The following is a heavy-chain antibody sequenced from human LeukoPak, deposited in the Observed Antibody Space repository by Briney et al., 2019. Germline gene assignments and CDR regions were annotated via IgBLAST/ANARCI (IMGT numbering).Heavy chain of an antibody. D-gene: IGHD4-11*01. V-gene: IGHV4-34*01. J-gene: IGHJ1*01. CDR3: ARRVPAVDYSNFYLQH. CDR1: GGSFSGYY. Sequence: SETLSLTCAVYGGSFSGYYWSWIRQPPGKGLEWIGEINHSGSTNYNPSLKSRVTISVDTSKNQFSLKLSSVTAADTAVYYCARRVPAVDYSNFYLQHWGQGTLVTVSS. CDR2: INHSGST.